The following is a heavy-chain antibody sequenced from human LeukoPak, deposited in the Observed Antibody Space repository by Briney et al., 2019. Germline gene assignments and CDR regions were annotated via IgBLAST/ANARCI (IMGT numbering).Heavy chain of an antibody. Sequence: ASVKVSCKASGYSFISYGVSWVRQGPGQGLEWMGWISPHSGNTNSAQKFQGRVTMTTDTSTSTAYMELRSLRSDDTAVYYCARTYYGSGTYHTFWGQGTPVTVSS. CDR2: ISPHSGNT. D-gene: IGHD3-10*01. CDR1: GYSFISYG. J-gene: IGHJ4*02. V-gene: IGHV1-18*04. CDR3: ARTYYGSGTYHTF.